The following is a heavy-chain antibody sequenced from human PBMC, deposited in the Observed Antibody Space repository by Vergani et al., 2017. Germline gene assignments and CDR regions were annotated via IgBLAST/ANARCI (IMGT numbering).Heavy chain of an antibody. V-gene: IGHV3-33*06. CDR3: TKGSRGYTGYFFDY. J-gene: IGHJ4*02. CDR2: IWDDGSKK. D-gene: IGHD5-12*01. CDR1: GFIFKNHG. Sequence: VQLLDSGGGLVQPGTSLRLSCAASGFIFKNHGMQWVRQAPGKGLEWVALIWDDGSKKNYGDSMKGRFTISRDNSKNTLHLQMNSLRADDTAVYYCTKGSRGYTGYFFDYWGQGTLATVSS.